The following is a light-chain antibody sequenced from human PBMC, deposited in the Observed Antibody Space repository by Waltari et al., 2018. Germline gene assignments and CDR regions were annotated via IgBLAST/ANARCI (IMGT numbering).Light chain of an antibody. J-gene: IGLJ2*01. V-gene: IGLV2-8*01. CDR3: ASHAGSRVV. CDR1: SSDVGAYAY. Sequence: QSALTQPPSVSGSPGQSVTMSCTGTSSDVGAYAYVSWFQPHAGKAPKFIIYDVTTRPSGVPDRFSGSKSGNTASLTVSGLHAEDEADYYCASHAGSRVVFGGGTKLTVL. CDR2: DVT.